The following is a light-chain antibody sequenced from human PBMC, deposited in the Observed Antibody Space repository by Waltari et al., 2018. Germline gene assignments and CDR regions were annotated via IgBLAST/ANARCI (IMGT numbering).Light chain of an antibody. CDR2: KAS. Sequence: DIQMTQSPSPLSASVGDRVTITCRASPSISSWLAWYQQKPGKAPKLLSYKASSLESGVPSRFSGSGSGTEFTLTLSSLQPDDFATYYCQQYNSYAWTFGQGTKVEIK. V-gene: IGKV1-5*03. CDR1: PSISSW. J-gene: IGKJ1*01. CDR3: QQYNSYAWT.